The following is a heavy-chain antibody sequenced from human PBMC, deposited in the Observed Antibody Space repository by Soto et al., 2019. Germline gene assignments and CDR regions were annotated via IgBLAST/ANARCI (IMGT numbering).Heavy chain of an antibody. Sequence: GESLKISCKGSGYNFANFWIGWVRQMPGKGLEWMGMIFPGDSDTKNSPSLEGQITMSVDKSDSSAYLQWRSLKASDTAIYYCAAGYSAGLDAFDIWGQGTMVTVSS. CDR1: GYNFANFW. CDR3: AAGYSAGLDAFDI. D-gene: IGHD1-26*01. V-gene: IGHV5-51*01. J-gene: IGHJ3*02. CDR2: IFPGDSDT.